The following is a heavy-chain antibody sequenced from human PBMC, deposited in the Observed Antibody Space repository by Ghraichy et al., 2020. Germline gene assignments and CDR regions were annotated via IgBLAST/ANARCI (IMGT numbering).Heavy chain of an antibody. D-gene: IGHD4-17*01. V-gene: IGHV1-24*01. CDR2: FDPEDGET. CDR3: ATTSHDYGEENWFDP. J-gene: IGHJ5*02. CDR1: GYTLTELS. Sequence: ASVKVSCKVSGYTLTELSMHWVRQAPGKGLEWMGGFDPEDGETIYAQKFQGRVTMTEDTSTDTAYMELSSLRSEDTAVYYCATTSHDYGEENWFDPWGQGTLVTVSS.